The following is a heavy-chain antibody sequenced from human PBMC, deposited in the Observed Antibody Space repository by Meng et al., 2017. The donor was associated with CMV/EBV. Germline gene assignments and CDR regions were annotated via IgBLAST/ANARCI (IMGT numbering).Heavy chain of an antibody. J-gene: IGHJ4*02. CDR2: ISGSGGST. Sequence: GGSLRLSWAASGFTFSSYAMSWVRQAPGKGLEWVSAISGSGGSTYYADSVKGRFTISRDNSKNTLYLQMNSLRAEDTAVYYCAKDPSFEYSSSFDYWGQGTLVTVSS. CDR3: AKDPSFEYSSSFDY. D-gene: IGHD6-6*01. CDR1: GFTFSSYA. V-gene: IGHV3-23*01.